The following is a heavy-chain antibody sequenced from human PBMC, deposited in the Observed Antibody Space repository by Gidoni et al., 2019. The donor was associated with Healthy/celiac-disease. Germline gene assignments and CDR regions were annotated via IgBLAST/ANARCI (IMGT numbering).Heavy chain of an antibody. D-gene: IGHD6-13*01. CDR2: IYWDDDK. CDR3: ANSNSIKAAVEDYYYGMDV. Sequence: QITLKESRPTPAKPTQTLTLTCTFSGFSLSTSGVGVGWIRQPPGKALEWLALIYWDDDKRYTPSLKSKLAITKDTSKSQVVLTMTNMDPVDTATYYCANSNSIKAAVEDYYYGMDVWGQGTTVTVSS. CDR1: GFSLSTSGVG. V-gene: IGHV2-5*02. J-gene: IGHJ6*02.